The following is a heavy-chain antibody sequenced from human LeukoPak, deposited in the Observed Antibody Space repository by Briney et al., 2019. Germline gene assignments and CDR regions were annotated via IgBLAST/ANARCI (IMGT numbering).Heavy chain of an antibody. J-gene: IGHJ4*02. V-gene: IGHV3-74*01. CDR1: GFTFSDYW. D-gene: IGHD5-18*01. Sequence: GGSLRLSCTASGFTFSDYWMHWVRQAPGKGLVWVSRINSDGSRTNYADCVKGRFTISRDNAKNTVFLQMNSLRAEDAAVYYCARVITGSTYGQFDYWGQGTLVTVSS. CDR3: ARVITGSTYGQFDY. CDR2: INSDGSRT.